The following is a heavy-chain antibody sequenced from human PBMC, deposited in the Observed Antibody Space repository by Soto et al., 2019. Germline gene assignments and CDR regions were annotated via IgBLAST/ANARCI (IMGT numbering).Heavy chain of an antibody. CDR3: ARGDPREEPITIFGVVITPPPGMDV. CDR2: IYYSGST. Sequence: PSETLSLTCTVSGGSISSYYWSWIRQPPGKGLEWIGYIYYSGSTNYNPSLKSRVTISVDTSKNQFSLKLSSVTAADTAVYYCARGDPREEPITIFGVVITPPPGMDVWGQGTTVTVSS. J-gene: IGHJ6*02. CDR1: GGSISSYY. V-gene: IGHV4-59*01. D-gene: IGHD3-3*01.